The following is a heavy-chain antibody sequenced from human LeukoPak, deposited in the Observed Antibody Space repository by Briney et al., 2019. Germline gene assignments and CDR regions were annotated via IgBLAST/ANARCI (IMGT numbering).Heavy chain of an antibody. V-gene: IGHV1-2*06. Sequence: ASVKVSCKTSGYTFTGYYMHWVRQAPGQGLEWMGRINPNSGGTNYAQKFQGRVTMTRDTSITTAYMELSSLRSEDTAVYYCAADGGGRAYYYDSSGYPLSFDYWGQGTLVTVSS. J-gene: IGHJ4*02. CDR2: INPNSGGT. D-gene: IGHD3-22*01. CDR1: GYTFTGYY. CDR3: AADGGGRAYYYDSSGYPLSFDY.